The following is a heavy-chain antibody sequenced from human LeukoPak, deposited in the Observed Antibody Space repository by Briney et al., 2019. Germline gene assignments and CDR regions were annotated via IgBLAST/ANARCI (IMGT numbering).Heavy chain of an antibody. Sequence: GRSLRLSCAASGFTFSSYGMQWVRQAPGKGLERVAVISVDGINKYYADSVKGRFTISRHNSKNTLYLQMNSLRAEDTAVYSCARDPSPVVTATNVGYLQPWGQGTLVTVSS. J-gene: IGHJ1*01. CDR1: GFTFSSYG. V-gene: IGHV3-30*19. CDR3: ARDPSPVVTATNVGYLQP. CDR2: ISVDGINK. D-gene: IGHD2-21*02.